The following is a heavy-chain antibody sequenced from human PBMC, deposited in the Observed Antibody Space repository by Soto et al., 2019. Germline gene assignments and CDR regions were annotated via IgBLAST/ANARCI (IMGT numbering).Heavy chain of an antibody. CDR3: AGKGHYNWFDP. V-gene: IGHV3-48*03. CDR1: GFTFSTYE. Sequence: GGSLRLSCTASGFTFSTYEMNWVRQAPGKGLEWLSEISSGGSTIFYADSVKGRFTISRDNAKNSLYLQMNRLRVEDTAVYYCAGKGHYNWFDPWGQGTLVTVSS. CDR2: ISSGGSTI. J-gene: IGHJ5*02.